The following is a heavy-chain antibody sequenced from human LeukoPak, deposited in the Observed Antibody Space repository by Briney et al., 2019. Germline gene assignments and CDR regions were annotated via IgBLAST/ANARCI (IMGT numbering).Heavy chain of an antibody. D-gene: IGHD1-26*01. CDR2: TYYRSKWYS. CDR1: GDSVSRTSAA. CDR3: ARDQGALNS. Sequence: SQTPSLTCAISGDSVSRTSAAWSWIRQSPSRGLEWLGKTYYRSKWYSDYAVSVKSRIIINPDTSKNQFSLQLNSVTPEDTAVYYCARDQGALNSWDLGTLVTVSS. V-gene: IGHV6-1*01. J-gene: IGHJ4*02.